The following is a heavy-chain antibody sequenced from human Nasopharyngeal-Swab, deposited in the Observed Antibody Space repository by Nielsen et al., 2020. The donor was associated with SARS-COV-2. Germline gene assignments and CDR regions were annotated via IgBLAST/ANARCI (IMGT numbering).Heavy chain of an antibody. V-gene: IGHV3-48*02. CDR1: GLTFSSYA. J-gene: IGHJ1*01. CDR3: VTSLLSMHY. Sequence: GESLEISCAASGLTFSSYAMNWVRQAPGKGLEWISYISGSSSTMSYADSVEGRFSISRDNVKNSLFLQMDSLRDTDTAIYYCVTSLLSMHYWGQGILVTVSS. CDR2: ISGSSSTM. D-gene: IGHD2/OR15-2a*01.